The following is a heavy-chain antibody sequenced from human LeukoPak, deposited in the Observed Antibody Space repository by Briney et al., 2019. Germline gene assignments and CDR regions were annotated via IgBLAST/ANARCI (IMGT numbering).Heavy chain of an antibody. J-gene: IGHJ4*02. D-gene: IGHD4-17*01. Sequence: ASVKVSCKASGGTFSSYAISWVRQAPGQGLEWMGWISAYNGDTNYAQKLQGRVTMTTDTSTSTAYMELRSLGSDDTAVYYCARALRGSPVHAAVTYWGQGTLVTVSS. CDR3: ARALRGSPVHAAVTY. V-gene: IGHV1-18*01. CDR2: ISAYNGDT. CDR1: GGTFSSYA.